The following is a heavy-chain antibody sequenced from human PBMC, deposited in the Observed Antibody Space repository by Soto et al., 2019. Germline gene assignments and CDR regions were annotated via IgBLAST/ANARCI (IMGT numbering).Heavy chain of an antibody. CDR1: GFTFSSYG. CDR2: ISYDGSNK. Sequence: QVQLVESGGGVVQPGRSLRLSCAASGFTFSSYGMHWVRQAPGKGLGWVAVISYDGSNKYYADSVKGRFTISRDNSKNTLYLQMNSLRAEDTAGYYCAKSAGAANDAFDIWGQGTMVTVSS. J-gene: IGHJ3*02. D-gene: IGHD6-13*01. CDR3: AKSAGAANDAFDI. V-gene: IGHV3-30*18.